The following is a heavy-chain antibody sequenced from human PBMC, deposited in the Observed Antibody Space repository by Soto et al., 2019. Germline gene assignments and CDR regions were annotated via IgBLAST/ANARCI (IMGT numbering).Heavy chain of an antibody. CDR2: ISAYNGNT. V-gene: IGHV1-18*04. Sequence: ASVKVSCKASGYTFTSYGISWVRQAPGQGLEWMGWISAYNGNTNYAQKLQGRVTMTTDTSTSTAYMELRSLRSDDTAVYYCARYSGYDYYYGMDVWGQGTTVTVSS. CDR1: GYTFTSYG. CDR3: ARYSGYDYYYGMDV. D-gene: IGHD5-12*01. J-gene: IGHJ6*02.